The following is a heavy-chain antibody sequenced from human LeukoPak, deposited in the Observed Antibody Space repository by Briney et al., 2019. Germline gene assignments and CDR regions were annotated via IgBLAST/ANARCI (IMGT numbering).Heavy chain of an antibody. CDR3: ARDSRTVTTLGAFDY. Sequence: SETLSLTCTVSGYSISSGYYWGWIRQPPGKGLEWIGYIYYSGSTNYNPSLKSRVTISVDTSKNQFSLKLSSVTAADTAVYYCARDSRTVTTLGAFDYWGQGTLVTVSS. J-gene: IGHJ4*02. CDR1: GYSISSGYY. CDR2: IYYSGST. D-gene: IGHD4-17*01. V-gene: IGHV4-61*01.